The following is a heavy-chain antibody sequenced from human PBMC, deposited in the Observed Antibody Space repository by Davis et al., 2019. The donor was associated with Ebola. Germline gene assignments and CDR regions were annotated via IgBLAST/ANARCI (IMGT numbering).Heavy chain of an antibody. Sequence: MPSETLSLTCTVSGGSVSSGSYYWSWIRQPPGKGLEWLGYTYYSGSTNYNPSLKSRVTISVDTSKNQFSLKLSSVTAADTAVYYCARVGSSGWIYWFFDLWGRGTLVTVS. J-gene: IGHJ2*01. V-gene: IGHV4-61*01. D-gene: IGHD3-22*01. CDR2: TYYSGST. CDR3: ARVGSSGWIYWFFDL. CDR1: GGSVSSGSYY.